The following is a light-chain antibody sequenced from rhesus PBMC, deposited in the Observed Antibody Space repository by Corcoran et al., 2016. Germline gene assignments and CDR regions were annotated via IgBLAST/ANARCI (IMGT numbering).Light chain of an antibody. CDR3: QQYSNSWT. CDR1: QSVSSR. J-gene: IGKJ1*01. V-gene: IGKV3-42*02. Sequence: ETVVTQSPATLALSPGERATLSCRASQSVSSRLAWYQQKPGQAPRLLIYDASSRASGIPDRFSGSGSGTEFTLTISSLESEDFAVYYCQQYSNSWTFGQGTKVEIK. CDR2: DAS.